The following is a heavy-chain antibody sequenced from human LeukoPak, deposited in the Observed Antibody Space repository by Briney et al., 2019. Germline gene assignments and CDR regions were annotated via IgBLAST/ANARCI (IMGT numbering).Heavy chain of an antibody. D-gene: IGHD2-2*01. CDR3: ARDQIGYCRYTNCQRDDY. Sequence: GASVKVSCKASGYTFTDYYIHWVRQAPGQGLEWMGRLDPNSGGTNYAQKFQGRVTMTRATSISTAYMELSRLRSDDTAVYHCARDQIGYCRYTNCQRDDYWGQGTLVTVSS. J-gene: IGHJ4*02. CDR1: GYTFTDYY. V-gene: IGHV1-2*06. CDR2: LDPNSGGT.